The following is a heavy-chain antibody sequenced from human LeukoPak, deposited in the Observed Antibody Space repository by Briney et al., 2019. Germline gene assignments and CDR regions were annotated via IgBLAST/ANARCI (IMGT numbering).Heavy chain of an antibody. CDR3: ARDPYCGGDCYSADY. V-gene: IGHV3-30-3*01. CDR2: ISYDGSNK. Sequence: GGSLRLSCAASGFTFSSYAMHWVRQAPGKGLEWVAVISYDGSNKYYADSVKGRFTISRDNSKNTLYLQMNSLRAEDTAVYYCARDPYCGGDCYSADYWGQGTLVTVSS. J-gene: IGHJ4*02. CDR1: GFTFSSYA. D-gene: IGHD2-21*02.